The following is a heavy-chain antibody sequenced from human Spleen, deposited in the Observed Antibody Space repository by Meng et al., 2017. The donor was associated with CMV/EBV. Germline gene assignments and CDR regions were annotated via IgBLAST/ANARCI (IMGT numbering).Heavy chain of an antibody. CDR2: IIPILGIA. V-gene: IGHV1-69*10. J-gene: IGHJ4*02. Sequence: ASGGTFSSYAISWVRQAPGQGLEWMGGIIPILGIANYAQKFQGRVTISADKSTGTVYMEVSSLRSEDTAVYYCAREGVDSSSYYFSYWGQGTLVTVSS. D-gene: IGHD6-6*01. CDR3: AREGVDSSSYYFSY. CDR1: GGTFSSYA.